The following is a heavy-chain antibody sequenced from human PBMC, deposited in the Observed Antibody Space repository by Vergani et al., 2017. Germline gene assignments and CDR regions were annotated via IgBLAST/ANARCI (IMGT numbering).Heavy chain of an antibody. V-gene: IGHV1-24*01. J-gene: IGHJ4*02. CDR3: ATSGLYYYESSGYYSP. D-gene: IGHD3-22*01. Sequence: QVQLVQSGAEVKKPGASVKVSCKVSRYTLTELSMHWVRQAPGKGLEWMGGFDPENGETLYEQKFQGRVTMTEDTDTDTAYMELSSLRSEDTAVYYCATSGLYYYESSGYYSPWGQGSLVTVSS. CDR1: RYTLTELS. CDR2: FDPENGET.